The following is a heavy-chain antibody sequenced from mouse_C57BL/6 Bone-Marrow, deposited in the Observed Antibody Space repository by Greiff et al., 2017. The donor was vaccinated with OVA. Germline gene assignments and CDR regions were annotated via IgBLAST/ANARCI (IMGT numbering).Heavy chain of an antibody. V-gene: IGHV1-7*01. CDR1: GYTFTSYW. CDR3: ARVCFMDY. Sequence: VQLQQSGAELVKPGASVKLSCKASGYTFTSYWMHWVKQRPGQGLEWIGYINPGGGYTKYNQKFKGKATLTADKSSSTAYLQLSSLTSEDSAVYCGARVCFMDYWGQGTSVTVSS. CDR2: INPGGGYT. J-gene: IGHJ4*01.